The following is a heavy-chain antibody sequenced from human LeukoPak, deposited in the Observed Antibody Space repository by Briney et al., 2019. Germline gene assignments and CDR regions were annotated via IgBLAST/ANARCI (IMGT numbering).Heavy chain of an antibody. V-gene: IGHV4-34*01. CDR3: ARQRGIAAAGDFDY. J-gene: IGHJ4*02. D-gene: IGHD6-13*01. Sequence: PSETLSLTCAVYGGSFSGYFWSWIRQPPGKGLEWIGEINHSGSTSYNPSLKSRVTISVDTSKNQFSLTLSSVTAADTAVYYCARQRGIAAAGDFDYWGQGTLVTVSS. CDR2: INHSGST. CDR1: GGSFSGYF.